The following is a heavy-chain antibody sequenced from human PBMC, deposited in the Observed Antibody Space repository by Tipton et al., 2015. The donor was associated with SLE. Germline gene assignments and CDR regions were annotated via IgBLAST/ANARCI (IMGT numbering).Heavy chain of an antibody. CDR1: GGSFSGYY. CDR3: ARTYYYGSGSSYPLEY. J-gene: IGHJ4*02. CDR2: IYYSGST. Sequence: LRLSCAVYGGSFSGYYWSWIRQPPGKGLEWIGYIYYSGSTNYNPSLKSRVTISVDTSKNQFSLKLSSVTAADTAVYYCARTYYYGSGSSYPLEYWGQGTLVTVSS. V-gene: IGHV4-59*08. D-gene: IGHD3-10*01.